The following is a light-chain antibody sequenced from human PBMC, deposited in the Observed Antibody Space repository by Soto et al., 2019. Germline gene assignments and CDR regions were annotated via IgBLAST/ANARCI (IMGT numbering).Light chain of an antibody. CDR2: DAS. Sequence: DIHMAHSPSTLSSSLGDRVTIACRASHTITRWMAWYQQKPGKAPKPLIYDASTLESGVPSRFSGSRSGTEFTLTISSLQPDDFATYYCQQYNSYSWTFGQGTKVDIK. CDR3: QQYNSYSWT. J-gene: IGKJ1*01. V-gene: IGKV1-5*01. CDR1: HTITRW.